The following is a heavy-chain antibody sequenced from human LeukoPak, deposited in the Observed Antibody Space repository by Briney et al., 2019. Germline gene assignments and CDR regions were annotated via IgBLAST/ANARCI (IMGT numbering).Heavy chain of an antibody. CDR2: ISGSGGST. J-gene: IGHJ4*02. D-gene: IGHD4-17*01. CDR1: GFTFSNAW. CDR3: AKDQMVTTSSYDY. Sequence: GGSLRLSCAASGFTFSNAWMSWVRQAPGKGLEWVSAISGSGGSTYYADSVKGRFTISRDNSKNTLYLQMNSLRAEDTAVYYCAKDQMVTTSSYDYWGQGTLVTVSS. V-gene: IGHV3-23*01.